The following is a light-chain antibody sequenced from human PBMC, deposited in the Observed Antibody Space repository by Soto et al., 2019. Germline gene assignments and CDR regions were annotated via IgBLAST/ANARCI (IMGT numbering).Light chain of an antibody. CDR3: CSYAGIYV. Sequence: LTQPRSVSGSPGQSVTVSCTGTSSDVGAYNYVSWYQQHPGEAPKLMIYDVSKRPSGVPDRFSGSKSGNTASLTISGLQADDEADYYCCSYAGIYVFGTGTKVTVL. V-gene: IGLV2-11*01. CDR1: SSDVGAYNY. J-gene: IGLJ1*01. CDR2: DVS.